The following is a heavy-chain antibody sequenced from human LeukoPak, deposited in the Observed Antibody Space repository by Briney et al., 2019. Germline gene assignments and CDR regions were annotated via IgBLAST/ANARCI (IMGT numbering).Heavy chain of an antibody. Sequence: PGGSLRLSCAASGFTFSSYAMSWVRQAPGKGLEWVSLISGSGGSTYYADSVKGRFTISRDNSKNTLYLQMNSLRAEETAVYYCAKWTSVAGLSDAFDIWGQGTMVTVSS. CDR1: GFTFSSYA. CDR2: ISGSGGST. J-gene: IGHJ3*02. CDR3: AKWTSVAGLSDAFDI. V-gene: IGHV3-23*01. D-gene: IGHD6-19*01.